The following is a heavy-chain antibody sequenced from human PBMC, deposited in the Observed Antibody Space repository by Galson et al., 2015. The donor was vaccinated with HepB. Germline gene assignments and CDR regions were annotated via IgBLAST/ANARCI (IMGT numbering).Heavy chain of an antibody. J-gene: IGHJ4*02. D-gene: IGHD3-10*01. CDR2: IKSETDGGTT. CDR1: GFTFSNAW. CDR3: TTLRITMLHGADY. V-gene: IGHV3-15*01. Sequence: SLRLSCAASGFTFSNAWMNWVRQAPGKGLEWVGRIKSETDGGTTDYAAPVKGRFTISRDDSKNTLYLQMNSLKTEDTAVYYCTTLRITMLHGADYWGQGTLVTVSS.